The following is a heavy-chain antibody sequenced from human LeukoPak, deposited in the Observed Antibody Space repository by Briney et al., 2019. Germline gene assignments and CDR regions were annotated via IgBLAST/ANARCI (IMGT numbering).Heavy chain of an antibody. CDR3: ARPYCSGGSCYGFDP. J-gene: IGHJ5*02. CDR2: IYPGDSDT. Sequence: GESLKISCKGSGYSFTSYWIGWVRQMPGKGLEWMGIIYPGDSDTRYSPSFQGQVTISADKSISTAYLQWSSLKASDTAMYYCARPYCSGGSCYGFDPWGQGTLVTVSS. CDR1: GYSFTSYW. V-gene: IGHV5-51*01. D-gene: IGHD2-15*01.